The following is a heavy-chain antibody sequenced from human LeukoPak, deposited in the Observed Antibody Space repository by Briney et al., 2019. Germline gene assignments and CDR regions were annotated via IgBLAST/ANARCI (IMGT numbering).Heavy chain of an antibody. J-gene: IGHJ4*02. Sequence: GGSLRLSCAASGCTFSNAWMSWVRQAPGKGLEWVGRIKSKTDGGTTDYAAPVKGRFTISRDDTKNTLYLQMNSLKTEDTAVYYCTTWFYGDYDGYWGQGTLVTVSS. D-gene: IGHD4-17*01. CDR1: GCTFSNAW. V-gene: IGHV3-15*01. CDR2: IKSKTDGGTT. CDR3: TTWFYGDYDGY.